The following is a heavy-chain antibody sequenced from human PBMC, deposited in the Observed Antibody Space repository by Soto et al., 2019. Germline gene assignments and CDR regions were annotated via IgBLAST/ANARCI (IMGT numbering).Heavy chain of an antibody. CDR1: TFTFRSYV. CDR3: ATGAPRSPSNYYGLDL. Sequence: QLLESGGRMVLPGGSLRLSCAASTFTFRSYVMNWVRHGPGKGLEWVAAITGSGGATYYAESVKGRFTVSRDNSKNTLFLQMDGLRVDDTGLYFCATGAPRSPSNYYGLDLWGQGTTVTVS. CDR2: ITGSGGAT. D-gene: IGHD2-15*01. J-gene: IGHJ6*02. V-gene: IGHV3-23*01.